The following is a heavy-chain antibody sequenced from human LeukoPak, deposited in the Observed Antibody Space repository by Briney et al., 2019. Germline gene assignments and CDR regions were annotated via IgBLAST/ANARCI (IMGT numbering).Heavy chain of an antibody. Sequence: GGSLRLSCAASGFTFSSYAMSWVRQAPGKGLEWVSAISGSGGSTYYADSVKGRFTISRDNSKNTLYLQMNSLRAEDTAVYYCAETYCDFWSPNAFDIWGQGTMVTVSS. CDR2: ISGSGGST. CDR3: AETYCDFWSPNAFDI. D-gene: IGHD3-3*01. V-gene: IGHV3-23*01. CDR1: GFTFSSYA. J-gene: IGHJ3*02.